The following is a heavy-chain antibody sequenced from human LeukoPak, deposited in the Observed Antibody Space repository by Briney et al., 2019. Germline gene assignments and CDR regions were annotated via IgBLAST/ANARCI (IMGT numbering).Heavy chain of an antibody. CDR1: GGTFSSYA. D-gene: IGHD2-15*01. CDR2: IIPIFGTA. V-gene: IGHV1-69*13. CDR3: ASQPVVVAAYFDY. Sequence: SVKVSCKASGGTFSSYAISWVRQAPGQGLEWMGGIIPIFGTANYAQKFQGRVTITADESTSTAYMELSSLRSEDTAVYYCASQPVVVAAYFDYWGQGTLVTVSS. J-gene: IGHJ4*02.